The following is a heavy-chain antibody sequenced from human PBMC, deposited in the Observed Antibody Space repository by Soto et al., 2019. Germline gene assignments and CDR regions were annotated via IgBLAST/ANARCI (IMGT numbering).Heavy chain of an antibody. CDR3: AKDLQFSGWLSAQTFDY. D-gene: IGHD6-19*01. V-gene: IGHV3-23*01. CDR2: ITGSGGST. J-gene: IGHJ4*02. CDR1: GFTFSSHA. Sequence: EVQLLESGGGLVQPGGSLRLSCAVSGFTFSSHAMSWVRQAPGKGLECVSSITGSGGSTYYADSVKGRFTISRDKSKNKLYLQRNSLRGEDTAVYYCAKDLQFSGWLSAQTFDYWGQGTQVTVSS.